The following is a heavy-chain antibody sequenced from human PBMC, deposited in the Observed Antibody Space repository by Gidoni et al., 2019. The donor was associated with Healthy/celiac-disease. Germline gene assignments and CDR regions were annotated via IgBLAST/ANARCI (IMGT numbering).Heavy chain of an antibody. CDR2: IRSKANSYAT. CDR3: TTSVIAAAGNYYYYGMDV. J-gene: IGHJ6*02. D-gene: IGHD6-13*01. V-gene: IGHV3-73*02. CDR1: GFTFSGSA. Sequence: EVQLVESGGGLVQPGGSLKLSCAASGFTFSGSAMHWVRQASGKGLELVGRIRSKANSYATAYAASVKGRFTISRDDSKNTAYLQMNSLKTEDTAVYYCTTSVIAAAGNYYYYGMDVWGQGTTVTVSS.